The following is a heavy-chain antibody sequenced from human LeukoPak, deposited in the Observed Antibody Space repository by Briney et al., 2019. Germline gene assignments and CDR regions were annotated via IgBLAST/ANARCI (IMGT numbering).Heavy chain of an antibody. V-gene: IGHV3-30*18. CDR3: AKARLMAAPFYYYGMDV. Sequence: GRSLTLSCAASGFTFSNFGLHWVRQAPGKGLEWVALISTDGGNKNYADSVKGRFTISRDNAKNSLYLQMNSLRGEDTALYYCAKARLMAAPFYYYGMDVWGPGTTVTVSS. J-gene: IGHJ6*02. D-gene: IGHD5-24*01. CDR1: GFTFSNFG. CDR2: ISTDGGNK.